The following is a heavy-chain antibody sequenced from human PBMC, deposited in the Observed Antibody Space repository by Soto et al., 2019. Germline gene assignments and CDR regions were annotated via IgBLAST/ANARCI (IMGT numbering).Heavy chain of an antibody. D-gene: IGHD1-7*01. Sequence: PGGSLRLSCAASGFSFSETYMNWVRQAPGKGLEWVGRIKNKNDGGTTDYAAPVKGRFAISRDDSKNTLYLQMNSLKAEDTAVYYCTTNEVTGTTNDAFDDWGQGTVVTVSS. CDR3: TTNEVTGTTNDAFDD. V-gene: IGHV3-15*07. J-gene: IGHJ3*01. CDR1: GFSFSETY. CDR2: IKNKNDGGTT.